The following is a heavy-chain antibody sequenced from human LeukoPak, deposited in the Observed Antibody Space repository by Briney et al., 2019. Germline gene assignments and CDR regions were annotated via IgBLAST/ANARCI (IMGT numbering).Heavy chain of an antibody. CDR3: ANHRYSSSWPPNFDY. Sequence: GGSLRLSCAASRFTFSSYSMNWVRQAPGKGLEWVSSISSSSSYIYYADSVKGRFTISRDNAKNSLYLQMNSLRAEDTAVYYCANHRYSSSWPPNFDYWGQGTLVTVSS. D-gene: IGHD6-13*01. V-gene: IGHV3-21*01. J-gene: IGHJ4*02. CDR2: ISSSSSYI. CDR1: RFTFSSYS.